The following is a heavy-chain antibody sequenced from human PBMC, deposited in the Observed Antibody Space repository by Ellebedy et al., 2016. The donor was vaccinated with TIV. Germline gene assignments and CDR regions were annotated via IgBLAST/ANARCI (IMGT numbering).Heavy chain of an antibody. CDR1: GFTFSNYG. J-gene: IGHJ5*02. V-gene: IGHV3-30*02. CDR2: IRYDGSNK. CDR3: AKIEGFGEFDP. D-gene: IGHD3-10*01. Sequence: GESLKISCAASGFTFSNYGMHWVRQAPGKGLEWVALIRYDGSNKNYADSVRGRFTISRDNSKNTLYLQMNSLRAEDTAVYYCAKIEGFGEFDPWGQGTLVTVSS.